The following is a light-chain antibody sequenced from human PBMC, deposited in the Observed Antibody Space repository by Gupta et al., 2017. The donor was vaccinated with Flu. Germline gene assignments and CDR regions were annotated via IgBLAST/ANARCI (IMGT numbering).Light chain of an antibody. J-gene: IGKJ4*01. CDR2: GAS. Sequence: EIQMTQSPSSLSASVGDGVTITCRASQNINIYLNWYQQKPAKAPKLLIYGASNLHSGVPSRFSGSRSGTDFTLTISSLQPEDFATYYCQQSVSPPLTFGGGTRVEIK. V-gene: IGKV1-39*01. CDR3: QQSVSPPLT. CDR1: QNINIY.